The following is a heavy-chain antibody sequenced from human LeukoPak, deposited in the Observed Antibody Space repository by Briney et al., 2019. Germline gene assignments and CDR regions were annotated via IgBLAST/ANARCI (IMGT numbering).Heavy chain of an antibody. CDR2: IKEDGSEI. CDR1: GFTFSNYW. D-gene: IGHD2-2*01. CDR3: ARERKYHDF. V-gene: IGHV3-7*04. Sequence: GGSLRLSCAASGFTFSNYWMNWVRQAPGKGLEWVANIKEDGSEIYYLESVKGRFTISRDNAKNSLYLQMGSLRAEDTAIYYCARERKYHDFWGQGTLVTVSS. J-gene: IGHJ4*02.